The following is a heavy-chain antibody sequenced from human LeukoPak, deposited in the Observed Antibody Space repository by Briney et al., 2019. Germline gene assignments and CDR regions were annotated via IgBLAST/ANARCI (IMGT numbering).Heavy chain of an antibody. Sequence: PGRSLGLSCAASGFTFGDYAMNWVRQAPGKGLEWVGFIGSKAYGGTTEYAASVKGRFTISRDDSRSIAYLQMNSLKTEDTAVYYCTRGGTMVRGVKVAMDVWGQGTTVTVSS. J-gene: IGHJ6*02. D-gene: IGHD3-10*01. CDR3: TRGGTMVRGVKVAMDV. CDR1: GFTFGDYA. V-gene: IGHV3-49*04. CDR2: IGSKAYGGTT.